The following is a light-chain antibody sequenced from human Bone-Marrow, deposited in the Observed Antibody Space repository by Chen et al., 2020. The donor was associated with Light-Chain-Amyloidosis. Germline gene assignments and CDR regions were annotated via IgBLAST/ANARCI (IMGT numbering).Light chain of an antibody. CDR2: RAT. V-gene: IGLV3-25*03. CDR1: ALPTKY. J-gene: IGLJ2*01. Sequence: SYELTQPPSGSGSPGQTARITCSGDALPTKYAYWYQQKPGQAPVLVIHRATERPSGISERFSGSSSGTTATLTISGVQAEDEADYHCQSADSSGTYEVIFGGGTKLTVL. CDR3: QSADSSGTYEVI.